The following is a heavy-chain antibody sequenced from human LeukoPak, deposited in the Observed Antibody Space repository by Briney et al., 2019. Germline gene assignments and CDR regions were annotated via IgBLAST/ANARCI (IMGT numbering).Heavy chain of an antibody. D-gene: IGHD3-22*01. CDR3: ARVVRDGSGYNYYFDY. V-gene: IGHV4-39*01. CDR1: GGSISRIIYY. CDR2: IYYTGST. Sequence: SETLSLTCTVSGGSISRIIYYWGWVRQPPGKGLEWIGSIYYTGSTYYTPPLRSRVTISVDTSKNQFSLKLSAVTAADTAVYYCARVVRDGSGYNYYFDYWGQGTLVTVSS. J-gene: IGHJ4*02.